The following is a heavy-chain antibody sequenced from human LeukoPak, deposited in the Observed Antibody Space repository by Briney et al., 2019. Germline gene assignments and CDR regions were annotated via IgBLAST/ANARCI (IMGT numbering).Heavy chain of an antibody. CDR1: GGSMGTYY. J-gene: IGHJ4*02. CDR2: IYYRGST. V-gene: IGHV4-59*08. Sequence: PSETLSLTCSVSGGSMGTYYWTWVRQPPGRGLEWIGYIYYRGSTNCNPSLKSRVTISEDTAKNQFSLKLTSVTAADTAVYYCARHGAIPEYWGQGSLVIVSS. D-gene: IGHD2-21*01. CDR3: ARHGAIPEY.